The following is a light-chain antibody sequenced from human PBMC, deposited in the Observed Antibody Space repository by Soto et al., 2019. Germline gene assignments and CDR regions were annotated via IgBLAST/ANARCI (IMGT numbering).Light chain of an antibody. V-gene: IGKV1-33*01. CDR1: QGITNY. Sequence: SLSASVGDSVTITCQASQGITNYLNWYQQKPGKAPKLLIYGASNLETGVPSRFSGSGSGTDFTFTISSLEAEDIATWSGEQYDSLFTFGQGTRLEIK. CDR3: EQYDSLFT. CDR2: GAS. J-gene: IGKJ5*01.